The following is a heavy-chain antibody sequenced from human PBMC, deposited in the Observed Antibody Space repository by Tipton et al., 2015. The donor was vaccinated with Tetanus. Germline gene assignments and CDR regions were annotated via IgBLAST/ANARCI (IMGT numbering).Heavy chain of an antibody. J-gene: IGHJ4*02. CDR3: ARESITIFGVVSIDY. V-gene: IGHV4-4*07. CDR2: ISNGNP. D-gene: IGHD3-3*01. Sequence: TLSLTCTVSRGPISSYYWSWIRQPAGKGLEWIGHISNGNPDYTPSLKNRLILSADTSKNELSLKLQSVTAADAAVYYCARESITIFGVVSIDYWGQGTLVTVSS. CDR1: RGPISSYY.